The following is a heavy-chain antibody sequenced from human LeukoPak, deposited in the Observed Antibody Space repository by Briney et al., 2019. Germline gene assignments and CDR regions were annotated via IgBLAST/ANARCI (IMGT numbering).Heavy chain of an antibody. J-gene: IGHJ4*02. CDR1: GYTFTSYG. V-gene: IGHV1-18*01. CDR2: ISAYNGNT. Sequence: ASVKVSCKASGYTFTSYGISWVRQAPGQGLEWMGWISAYNGNTNYAQKLQGRVTITADKSTSTAYMELSSLRSEDTAVYYCAREADYGDFGVWGQGTLVTVSS. D-gene: IGHD4-17*01. CDR3: AREADYGDFGV.